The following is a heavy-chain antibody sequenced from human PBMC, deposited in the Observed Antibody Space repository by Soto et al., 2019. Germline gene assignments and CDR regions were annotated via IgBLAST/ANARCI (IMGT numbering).Heavy chain of an antibody. J-gene: IGHJ5*02. CDR1: GGSITSSSYY. V-gene: IGHV4-39*01. Sequence: QLHLRESGPGLVKPSETLSLTCTVSGGSITSSSYYWGWIRQPPGKGLEWIGSIYYSGSTYYNPSPQRRATISVDTSKNQFSLKLSSVTAADTAVYYCATQEVGGSYVYTFDPWGQGTLVTVSS. CDR2: IYYSGST. D-gene: IGHD1-26*01. CDR3: ATQEVGGSYVYTFDP.